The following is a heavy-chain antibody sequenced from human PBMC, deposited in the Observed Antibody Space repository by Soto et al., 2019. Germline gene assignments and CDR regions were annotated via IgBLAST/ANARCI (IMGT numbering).Heavy chain of an antibody. CDR3: ARHNYGSGSTYFDY. Sequence: QVQLQESGPGLVKPSETLSLTCTVSGGSISSYYWSWIRQPPGKGLEWIGYIYYSGSTNYNPSLKSLLTISVDTSKNQFSLKLNSMTAADTAVYYCARHNYGSGSTYFDYWGQGTLVTVSS. V-gene: IGHV4-59*08. CDR2: IYYSGST. J-gene: IGHJ4*02. D-gene: IGHD3-10*01. CDR1: GGSISSYY.